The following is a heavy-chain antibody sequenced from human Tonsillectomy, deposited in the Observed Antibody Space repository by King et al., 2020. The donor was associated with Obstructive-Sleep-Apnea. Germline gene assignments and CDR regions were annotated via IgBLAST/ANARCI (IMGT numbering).Heavy chain of an antibody. CDR3: ARRSYGSGYWFDP. J-gene: IGHJ5*02. V-gene: IGHV5-10-1*03. CDR1: GYSFTSYW. Sequence: QLVQSGAEVKKPGESLRISRKGSGYSFTSYWISWVRQMPGKGLEWMGMIDVSDSYSNYSPSFQGHVTMSVDKSISTAYLQWSSLKASDTAMYFCARRSYGSGYWFDPWGQGTPVTVSS. D-gene: IGHD3-10*01. CDR2: IDVSDSYS.